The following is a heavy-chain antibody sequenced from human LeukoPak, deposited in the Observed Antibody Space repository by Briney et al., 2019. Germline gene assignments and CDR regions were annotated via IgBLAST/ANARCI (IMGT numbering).Heavy chain of an antibody. CDR1: GGSISSYY. D-gene: IGHD6-19*01. Sequence: PSETLSLTCTVSGGSISSYYWSWIRQPAGKGLEWIRRIYTSGSTNYNPSLKSRVTMSVDTSKNQFSLKLSSVTAADTAVYYCARDSSPEYSSGWYPDYWGQGTLVTVSS. CDR3: ARDSSPEYSSGWYPDY. V-gene: IGHV4-4*07. J-gene: IGHJ4*02. CDR2: IYTSGST.